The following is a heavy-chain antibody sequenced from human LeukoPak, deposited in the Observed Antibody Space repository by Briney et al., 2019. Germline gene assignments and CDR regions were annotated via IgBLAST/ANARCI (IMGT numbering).Heavy chain of an antibody. CDR3: ARDYSGLPGGLFDY. D-gene: IGHD2-21*01. CDR2: IYYSGST. V-gene: IGHV4-30-4*01. CDR1: GGSISSGDYY. Sequence: SQTLSLTCTVSGGSISSGDYYWSWIRQPPGKGLEWIGYIYYSGSTYYNPSLKSRVTISVDTSKNQFSLKLSSVTAADTAVYYCARDYSGLPGGLFDYWGQGTLVTVSS. J-gene: IGHJ4*02.